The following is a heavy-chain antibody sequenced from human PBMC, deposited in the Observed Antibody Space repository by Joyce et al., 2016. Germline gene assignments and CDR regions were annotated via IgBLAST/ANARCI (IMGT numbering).Heavy chain of an antibody. CDR1: GGPFRGFF. CDR2: INNSGVT. Sequence: QVQLQQWGAGLLKPSETLSLTCAVSGGPFRGFFWTWVRQPPGKGLEWIGDINNSGVTNYNTSLKTRVNFSVDTSKNQFSLKLTSLSAADTAVYYCARSQWLAPLMYWGQGTPVTVSS. CDR3: ARSQWLAPLMY. D-gene: IGHD6-19*01. J-gene: IGHJ4*02. V-gene: IGHV4-34*01.